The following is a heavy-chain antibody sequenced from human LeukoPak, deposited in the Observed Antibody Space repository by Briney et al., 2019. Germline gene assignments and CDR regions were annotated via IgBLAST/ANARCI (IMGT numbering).Heavy chain of an antibody. D-gene: IGHD3-3*01. J-gene: IGHJ4*02. Sequence: ASVKVSCKASGCTFTSYGISWVRQAPGQGLEWMGWISAYNGNTNYAQKLQGRVTMTTDTSTSTAYMELRSLRSDDTAVYYCARDSWSGYCPQYWGQGTLVTVSS. V-gene: IGHV1-18*01. CDR1: GCTFTSYG. CDR2: ISAYNGNT. CDR3: ARDSWSGYCPQY.